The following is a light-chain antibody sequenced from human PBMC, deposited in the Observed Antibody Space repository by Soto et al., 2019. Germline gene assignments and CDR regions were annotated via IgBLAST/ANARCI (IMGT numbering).Light chain of an antibody. CDR1: QSLLYHVNRENY. V-gene: IGKV4-1*01. Sequence: DIVMTQSPDSLAVSLGERATINCKSSQSLLYHVNRENYLAWYQKKPGQPPKLLLYWASTRESGVPERFSGSVSGTDFTLTISSLQAEDVAVYYCHQYASPPWTFGQGTKVEIK. CDR3: HQYASPPWT. CDR2: WAS. J-gene: IGKJ1*01.